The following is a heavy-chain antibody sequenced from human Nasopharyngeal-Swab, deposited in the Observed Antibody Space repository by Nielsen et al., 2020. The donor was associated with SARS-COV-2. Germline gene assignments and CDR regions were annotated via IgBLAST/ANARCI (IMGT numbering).Heavy chain of an antibody. Sequence: SQTLSLTCAVDGGSFSAYSWAWIRQPPGKGLEWIAEINQSGSTNYSPSLKSRVTVSVDTSKNQFSLKLSSVTAADTAVYYCARGLSGIVPAPILGLGPYYSYYYMDVWGKGTTVTVSS. V-gene: IGHV4-34*01. J-gene: IGHJ6*03. CDR1: GGSFSAYS. D-gene: IGHD2-2*01. CDR3: ARGLSGIVPAPILGLGPYYSYYYMDV. CDR2: INQSGST.